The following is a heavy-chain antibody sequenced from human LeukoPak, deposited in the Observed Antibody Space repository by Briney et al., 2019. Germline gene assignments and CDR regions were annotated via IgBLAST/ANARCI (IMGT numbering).Heavy chain of an antibody. D-gene: IGHD2-15*01. Sequence: GGSLRLSCAASGFTVSSNYMSWVRQAPGKGLEWVSVIYNGGSTYYADSVKGRFTISRDNSKNTLYLQMNSLRAEDTAVYYCARDRDYCSGGSCYYYYYGMDVWGQGTTVTVSS. CDR2: IYNGGST. CDR1: GFTVSSNY. V-gene: IGHV3-66*01. J-gene: IGHJ6*02. CDR3: ARDRDYCSGGSCYYYYYGMDV.